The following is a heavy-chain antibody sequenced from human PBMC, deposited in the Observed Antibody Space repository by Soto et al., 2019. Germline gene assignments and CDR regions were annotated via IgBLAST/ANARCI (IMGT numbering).Heavy chain of an antibody. V-gene: IGHV3-23*01. CDR1: GFTFSSYA. CDR2: ISGSGGST. D-gene: IGHD3-22*01. Sequence: GGSLRLSCAASGFTFSSYAMSWVRQAPGKGLEWVSAISGSGGSTYYADSVKGRFTISRDNSKNTLYLQMNSLRAEDTAVYYFAKDPFITMIVVVNFGNWFDPWGQGTLVTVSS. CDR3: AKDPFITMIVVVNFGNWFDP. J-gene: IGHJ5*02.